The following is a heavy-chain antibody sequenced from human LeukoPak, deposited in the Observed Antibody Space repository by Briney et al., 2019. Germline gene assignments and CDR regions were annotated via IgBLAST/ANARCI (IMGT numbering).Heavy chain of an antibody. V-gene: IGHV3-53*01. J-gene: IGHJ4*02. D-gene: IGHD4-23*01. CDR3: ARGLGGNSCGY. CDR2: IYRGGST. Sequence: GGSLRLSCAASGFTVGTNSMSWVRQSPGKGLEWVSVIYRGGSTYYADSVKGRFTISRDNSKNTVYLQMNSLRAEDTAVYYCARGLGGNSCGYWGQGTLVTVSS. CDR1: GFTVGTNS.